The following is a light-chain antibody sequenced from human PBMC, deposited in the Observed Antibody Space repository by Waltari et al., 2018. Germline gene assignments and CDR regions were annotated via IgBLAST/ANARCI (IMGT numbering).Light chain of an antibody. V-gene: IGLV2-8*01. J-gene: IGLJ2*01. CDR2: EVT. Sequence: QPALTQPPSASGSPGQSVTISCTGTNSDVGGYTYVSWYQQHPGEAPKLMLYEVTKRPSGVPDRFSGSKSDNTASLTVSGLQAEDEADYYCSSFSGSNNYNVVFGGGTKLTVL. CDR1: NSDVGGYTY. CDR3: SSFSGSNNYNVV.